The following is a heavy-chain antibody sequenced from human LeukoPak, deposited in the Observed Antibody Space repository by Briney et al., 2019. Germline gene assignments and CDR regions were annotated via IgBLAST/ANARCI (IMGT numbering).Heavy chain of an antibody. CDR2: IYYSGST. V-gene: IGHV4-59*01. CDR3: ARGWYYDSSGYYY. J-gene: IGHJ4*02. D-gene: IGHD3-22*01. CDR1: GGSISSYY. Sequence: PSETLSLTCTVSGGSISSYYWSWIRQPPGKGLEWIGYIYYSGSTNYNPSLKSRVTISVDTSKNQFSLKLSSVTAADTAVYYCARGWYYDSSGYYYWGQGTLVTVSS.